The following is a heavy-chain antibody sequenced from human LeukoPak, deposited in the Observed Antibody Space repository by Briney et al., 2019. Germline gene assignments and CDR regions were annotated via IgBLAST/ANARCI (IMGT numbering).Heavy chain of an antibody. D-gene: IGHD6-13*01. V-gene: IGHV4-38-2*02. CDR1: GYSISSGYY. J-gene: IGHJ6*03. CDR3: ARGFPGYSSSWNHHYYYYMDV. CDR2: IYHSGST. Sequence: SETLSLTCTVSGYSISSGYYWGWIRQPPGKGLEWIGSIYHSGSTYYNPSLKSRVTISVDTSKNQFSLKLSSVTAADTAVYYCARGFPGYSSSWNHHYYYYMDVWGKGTTVTVSS.